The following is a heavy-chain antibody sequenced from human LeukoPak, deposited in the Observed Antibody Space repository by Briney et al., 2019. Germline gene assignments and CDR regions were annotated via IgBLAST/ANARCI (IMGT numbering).Heavy chain of an antibody. J-gene: IGHJ4*02. CDR1: GFIFVDAW. Sequence: PGGSLRLSCAASGFIFVDAWMTWVRQAPGKGLGWVANIKHDGSETWYVDSVEGRFTVSKDNAENSMYLQMNSLRAEDTAVYYCGRVISGAIDYWGQGTLVTVSS. V-gene: IGHV3-7*01. D-gene: IGHD2-15*01. CDR3: GRVISGAIDY. CDR2: IKHDGSET.